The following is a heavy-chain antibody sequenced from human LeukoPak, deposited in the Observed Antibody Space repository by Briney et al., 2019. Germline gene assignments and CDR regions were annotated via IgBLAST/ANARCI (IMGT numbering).Heavy chain of an antibody. D-gene: IGHD4-11*01. CDR3: ARQSNDYTNGDVNFDY. CDR1: GYSFTDYW. Sequence: RGASLKISCKGSGYSFTDYWIAWVRQMPGKGLEWMGVVYPGDSDTRYSPSFQGQVTISADKSINTAYLQWSSLKASDTAMYYCARQSNDYTNGDVNFDYWGQGTLVTVSS. J-gene: IGHJ4*02. CDR2: VYPGDSDT. V-gene: IGHV5-51*01.